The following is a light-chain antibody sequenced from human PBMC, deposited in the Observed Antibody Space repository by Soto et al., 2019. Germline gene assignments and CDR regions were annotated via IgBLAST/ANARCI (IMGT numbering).Light chain of an antibody. CDR3: QQYETYSGT. V-gene: IGKV1-5*03. CDR2: RAS. Sequence: DIQMTQSPSTLSASVGDRVTITCRACQTVNTWLAWYQQKPGKAPKLLIYRASNLVSGVPSRFSGSGSGTEFTLTISSLQPDDFSIYYCQQYETYSGTFGPGTKVDI. J-gene: IGKJ3*01. CDR1: QTVNTW.